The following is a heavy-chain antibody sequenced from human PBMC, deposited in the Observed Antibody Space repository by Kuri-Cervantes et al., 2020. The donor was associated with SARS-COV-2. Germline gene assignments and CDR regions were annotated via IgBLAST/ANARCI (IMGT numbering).Heavy chain of an antibody. CDR1: GGTFSSYA. CDR2: IIPIFGTA. D-gene: IGHD1-26*01. J-gene: IGHJ5*02. CDR3: AREGGATLNWFDP. V-gene: IGHV1-69*05. Sequence: SVKVSCKASGGTFSSYAISWVRRAPGQGLEWMGGIIPIFGTANYAQKFQGRVTMTRDTSTSTVYMELSSLRSEDTAVYYCAREGGATLNWFDPWGQGTLVTVSS.